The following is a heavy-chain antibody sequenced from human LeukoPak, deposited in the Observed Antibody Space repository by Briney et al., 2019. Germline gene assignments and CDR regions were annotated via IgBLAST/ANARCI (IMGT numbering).Heavy chain of an antibody. CDR3: AKAPGYSSSPYYFDY. CDR2: ISGSGGST. D-gene: IGHD6-13*01. J-gene: IGHJ4*02. Sequence: PGGSLRLSCAASGFTFSSYAMSWVRQAPGKGLEWVSAISGSGGSTYYADSVKGRFTISRDNSKNTLYLQMNSLRAEDTAVYYCAKAPGYSSSPYYFDYWGQGTLVTVSS. CDR1: GFTFSSYA. V-gene: IGHV3-23*01.